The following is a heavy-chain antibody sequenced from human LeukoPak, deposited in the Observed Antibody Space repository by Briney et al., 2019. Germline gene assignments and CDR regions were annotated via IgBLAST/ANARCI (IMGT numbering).Heavy chain of an antibody. Sequence: GGSLRPSCAASGFTFSSYWMHWVRQAPGKGLAWVSRINSGGSSTNYADSVKRRFTIPRDNATNTLYMQMNSLRAEDTAVYYCARGPPPPSSSWYYFDYWGQGTLVTVSS. V-gene: IGHV3-74*01. J-gene: IGHJ4*02. CDR1: GFTFSSYW. CDR3: ARGPPPPSSSWYYFDY. CDR2: INSGGSST. D-gene: IGHD6-13*01.